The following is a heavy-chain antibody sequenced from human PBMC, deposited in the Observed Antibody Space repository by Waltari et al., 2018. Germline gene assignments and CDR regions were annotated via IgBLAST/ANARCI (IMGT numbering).Heavy chain of an antibody. D-gene: IGHD3-22*01. CDR1: GDFLSDDH. V-gene: IGHV4-59*08. J-gene: IGHJ4*02. CDR2: LRNTGST. CDR3: ARLPTKYYDSLGWGFFDQ. Sequence: HVQLQESGPGLVKPSETLSLTSTASGDFLSDDHWNWTRQAPGKGLEWIAYLRNTGSTKRNPSLESRVTISADTSKKQFTLRLTSVTAADTAVYYCARLPTKYYDSLGWGFFDQWGQGILVTVSS.